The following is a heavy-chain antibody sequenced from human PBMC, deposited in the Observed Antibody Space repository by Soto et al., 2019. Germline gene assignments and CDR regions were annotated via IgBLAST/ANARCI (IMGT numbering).Heavy chain of an antibody. CDR1: GFNFSNHW. Sequence: GGFLRLSCAASGFNFSNHWMHWVRQRPAEGLVWVSRITSDGKSKAYAESVKGRFAISRDNAKNTLYLQMNGLTAEDTAVYYCARESGDWPLNWFDPWGQGTLVTVSP. J-gene: IGHJ5*02. V-gene: IGHV3-74*01. CDR3: ARESGDWPLNWFDP. CDR2: ITSDGKSK. D-gene: IGHD2-21*02.